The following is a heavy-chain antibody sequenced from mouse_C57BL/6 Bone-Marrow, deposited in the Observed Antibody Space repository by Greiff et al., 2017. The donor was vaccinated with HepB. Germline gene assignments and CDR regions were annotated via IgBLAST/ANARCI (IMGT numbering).Heavy chain of an antibody. CDR1: GYSITSGYY. V-gene: IGHV3-6*01. J-gene: IGHJ2*01. CDR3: ARDLYYGTLDY. D-gene: IGHD1-1*01. Sequence: EVQLQESGPGLVKPSQSLSLTCSVTGYSITSGYYWNWIRQFPGNKLEWMGYISYDGSNNYNPSLKNRISITRDTSKKQFFLKLNSVTTEDTATYYCARDLYYGTLDYWGQGTTLTVSS. CDR2: ISYDGSN.